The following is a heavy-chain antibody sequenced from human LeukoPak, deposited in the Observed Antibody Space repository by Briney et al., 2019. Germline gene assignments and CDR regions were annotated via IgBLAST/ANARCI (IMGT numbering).Heavy chain of an antibody. V-gene: IGHV1-18*01. CDR1: GYTFTSYG. CDR3: ARVVLLWFGELLSNFDY. Sequence: ASVKVSCKASGYTFTSYGISWVRQAPGQGLEWMGWISAYNGNTNYAQKLQGRVTMTTDTSTSTAYMELRSLRSDDTAVYYCARVVLLWFGELLSNFDYRGQGTLVTVSS. CDR2: ISAYNGNT. D-gene: IGHD3-10*01. J-gene: IGHJ4*02.